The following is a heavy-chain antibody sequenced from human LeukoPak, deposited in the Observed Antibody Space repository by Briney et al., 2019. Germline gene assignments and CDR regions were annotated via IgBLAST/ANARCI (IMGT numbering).Heavy chain of an antibody. D-gene: IGHD5-24*01. V-gene: IGHV4-59*08. J-gene: IGHJ3*02. Sequence: SETLSHTCTVSGGSISSYYWSWIRQPPGKGLEWIGYIYYSGSTNYNPSLKSRVTISVDTSKNQFSLKLSSVTAADTAVYYCARLRDGYNYDAFDIWGQGTMVTVSS. CDR2: IYYSGST. CDR3: ARLRDGYNYDAFDI. CDR1: GGSISSYY.